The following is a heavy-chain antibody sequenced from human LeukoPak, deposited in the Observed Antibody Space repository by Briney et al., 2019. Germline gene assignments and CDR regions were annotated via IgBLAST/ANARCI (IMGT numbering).Heavy chain of an antibody. D-gene: IGHD2-15*01. J-gene: IGHJ1*01. V-gene: IGHV1-8*02. CDR1: GGTFSSYA. CDR3: ARGLGYCSGGSCYGFQH. CDR2: MNPNSGNT. Sequence: ASVKVSCKASGGTFSSYAISWVRQAPGQGLEWMGWMNPNSGNTGYAQKFQGRVTMTRNTSISTAYMELSSLRSEDTAVYYCARGLGYCSGGSCYGFQHWGQGTLVTVSS.